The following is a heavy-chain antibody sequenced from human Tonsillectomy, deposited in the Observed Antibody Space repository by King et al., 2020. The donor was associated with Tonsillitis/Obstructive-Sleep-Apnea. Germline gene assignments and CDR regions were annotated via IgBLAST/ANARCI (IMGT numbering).Heavy chain of an antibody. CDR3: ARDISIVLVVYAILGN. Sequence: VQLVESGGGVVQPGRSLRLSCAASGFTFSSYAMHWVRQAPGKGLEWGAVISYDGRNKYYADSVKGRFTISRDNSKNTLYLQMNSLRAEDTAVYYCARDISIVLVVYAILGNWGQGTLVTVSS. J-gene: IGHJ4*02. D-gene: IGHD2-8*02. CDR2: ISYDGRNK. V-gene: IGHV3-30*01. CDR1: GFTFSSYA.